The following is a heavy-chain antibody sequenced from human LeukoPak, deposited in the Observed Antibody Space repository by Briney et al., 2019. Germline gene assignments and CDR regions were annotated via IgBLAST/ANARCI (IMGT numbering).Heavy chain of an antibody. CDR1: GGSISSYY. Sequence: PSETLSLSCTVSGGSISSYYWSWIRQPPGKGLELIGYIYYSGSTNYNPSLKSRVTISVDTSKNQFSLKLSSVTAADTAVYYCARVSSGVYFDYWGQGTLVTVSS. D-gene: IGHD2-15*01. CDR2: IYYSGST. J-gene: IGHJ4*02. V-gene: IGHV4-59*01. CDR3: ARVSSGVYFDY.